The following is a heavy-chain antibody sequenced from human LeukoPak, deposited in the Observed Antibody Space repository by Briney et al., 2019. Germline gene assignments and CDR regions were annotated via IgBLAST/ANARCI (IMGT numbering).Heavy chain of an antibody. J-gene: IGHJ3*02. Sequence: PGGSLRLSCAASGFSFSSFALTWVRQAPGKELEWVSSITGSGVTSYGGSVKGRFSISRDSSRRTLYLQLNSLRVEDTAVYYCAMDPNGDYVGAFDMLGQGTVVTVSS. CDR2: ITGSGVT. CDR3: AMDPNGDYVGAFDM. D-gene: IGHD4-17*01. CDR1: GFSFSSFA. V-gene: IGHV3-23*01.